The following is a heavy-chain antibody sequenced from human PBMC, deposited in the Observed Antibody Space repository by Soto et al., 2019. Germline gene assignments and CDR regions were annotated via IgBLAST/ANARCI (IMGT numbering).Heavy chain of an antibody. Sequence: GGSLRLSCAASGFTFSSYGMHWVRQAPGKGLEWVAVIWYDGSNKYYADSVKGRFTISRDNSKNTLYLQMNSLRAEDTAVYYCARVNLSYYGMDVWGQGTTVTVSS. CDR1: GFTFSSYG. J-gene: IGHJ6*02. CDR2: IWYDGSNK. V-gene: IGHV3-33*01. CDR3: ARVNLSYYGMDV.